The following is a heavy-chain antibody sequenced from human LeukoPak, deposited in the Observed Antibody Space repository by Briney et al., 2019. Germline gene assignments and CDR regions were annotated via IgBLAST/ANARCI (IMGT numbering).Heavy chain of an antibody. CDR2: INPSGGST. CDR3: ARDISLFSTSNYSMDV. Sequence: ASVKVSCKASGYTFTSHYMHWVRQAPGQGLEWMGIINPSGGSTSYAQKFQGRVTMTRDTSTSTVYMELSSLRSEGTAVYYCARDISLFSTSNYSMDVWGQGTTVTVSS. J-gene: IGHJ6*02. CDR1: GYTFTSHY. D-gene: IGHD2-2*01. V-gene: IGHV1-46*01.